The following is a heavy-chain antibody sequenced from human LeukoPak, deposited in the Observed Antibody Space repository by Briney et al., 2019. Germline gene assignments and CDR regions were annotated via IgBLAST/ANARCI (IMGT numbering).Heavy chain of an antibody. CDR3: AKNRKQWLPTLYFDS. CDR2: INGSGGDT. Sequence: PGGSLRLSCVPSGFTFSSYPMSWVRPAPGKGLEWVSAINGSGGDTYYADSVKGRFTNSRDNSKSTLYLQMNSLRAEDTVLYYYAKNRKQWLPTLYFDSWGQGTLVAVSS. D-gene: IGHD6-19*01. V-gene: IGHV3-23*01. CDR1: GFTFSSYP. J-gene: IGHJ4*02.